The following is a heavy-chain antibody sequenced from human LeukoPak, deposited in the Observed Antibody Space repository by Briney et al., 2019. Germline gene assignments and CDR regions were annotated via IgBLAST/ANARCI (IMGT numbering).Heavy chain of an antibody. J-gene: IGHJ3*02. CDR1: GGSFSGYY. CDR2: TNHSGST. D-gene: IGHD5-18*01. Sequence: SETLSLTCAVYGGSFSGYYWSWIRQPPGKGLEWIGETNHSGSTNYNPSLKSRVTISVDTSKNQFSLKLSSVTAADTAVYYCAAGYSYSLAFDIWGQGTMVTVSS. V-gene: IGHV4-34*01. CDR3: AAGYSYSLAFDI.